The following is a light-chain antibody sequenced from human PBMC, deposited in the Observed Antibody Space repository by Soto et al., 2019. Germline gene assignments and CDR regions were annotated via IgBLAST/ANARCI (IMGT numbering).Light chain of an antibody. Sequence: IQLTQSPSSLSASVGDRVTVTCRASQNINIYLNWYQQKPGKAPTLLINGASSLQSGVPSRFSGGGSRTDFTLTISSLQAEDFATYYCQQSYRSPYTFGQGTRLEI. CDR3: QQSYRSPYT. CDR1: QNINIY. J-gene: IGKJ2*01. V-gene: IGKV1-39*01. CDR2: GAS.